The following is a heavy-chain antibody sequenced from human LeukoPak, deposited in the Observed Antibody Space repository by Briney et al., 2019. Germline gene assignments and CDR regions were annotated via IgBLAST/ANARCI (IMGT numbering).Heavy chain of an antibody. J-gene: IGHJ4*02. D-gene: IGHD4-11*01. CDR1: GYTFTMYY. CDR3: ATTLLTKGTTSENFDY. V-gene: IGHV1-46*01. CDR2: INPSDGAT. Sequence: EASVKVSCKASGYTFTMYYIHWVRQAPGQGLEWMAMINPSDGATTYAQKFQGRVTMSEDTSTDTAYMQLSSLRSEDTAVYYCATTLLTKGTTSENFDYWGQGTLVTVSS.